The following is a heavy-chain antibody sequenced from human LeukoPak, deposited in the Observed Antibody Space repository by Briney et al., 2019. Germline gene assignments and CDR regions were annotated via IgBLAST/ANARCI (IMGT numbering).Heavy chain of an antibody. V-gene: IGHV1-8*03. CDR2: MNPNSGNT. Sequence: ASVKVSCKASGYTFTSYDINWVRQATGQGLEWMGWMNPNSGNTGYAQKFQGRVTITRNTSISTAYMELSSLRSEDTAVYYCARLLRQLYLYRYYYYMDVWGKGTTVTVSS. D-gene: IGHD2-8*01. CDR1: GYTFTSYD. CDR3: ARLLRQLYLYRYYYYMDV. J-gene: IGHJ6*03.